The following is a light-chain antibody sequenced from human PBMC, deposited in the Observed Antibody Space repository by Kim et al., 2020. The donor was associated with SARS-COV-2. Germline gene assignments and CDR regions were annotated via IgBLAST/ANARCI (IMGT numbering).Light chain of an antibody. CDR3: ASFTSSTTWV. J-gene: IGLJ3*02. CDR2: DVN. V-gene: IGLV2-14*04. Sequence: GQSRPISCTGTSSDVGGYSHGSWDQQHPGKAPKLIIYDVNKRPSGASDRFSGSKSANTASLTISGLQAEDEAEYYCASFTSSTTWVFGGGTQLTVL. CDR1: SSDVGGYSH.